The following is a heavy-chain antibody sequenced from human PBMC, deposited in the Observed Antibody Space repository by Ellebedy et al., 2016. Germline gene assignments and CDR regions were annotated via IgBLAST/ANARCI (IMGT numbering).Heavy chain of an antibody. Sequence: ASVKVSCKTSGYVFNEYYIHWVRQAPGRGLEWLGRINPNSGDANYAPKFQGRVTLTRDTSIRTYFMELNRLRSDDTAVYYCARIMSFEYGSWSDYWGQGTLVTVSS. CDR3: ARIMSFEYGSWSDY. CDR2: INPNSGDA. CDR1: GYVFNEYY. V-gene: IGHV1-2*06. D-gene: IGHD4-17*01. J-gene: IGHJ4*02.